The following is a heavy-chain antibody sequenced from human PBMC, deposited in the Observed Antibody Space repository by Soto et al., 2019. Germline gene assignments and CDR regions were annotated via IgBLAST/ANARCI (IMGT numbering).Heavy chain of an antibody. J-gene: IGHJ5*02. V-gene: IGHV1-2*04. CDR3: AREGADFWSGYPNWFDP. CDR2: INPNSGGT. D-gene: IGHD3-3*01. Sequence: QVQLVQSGAEVKKPGASVKVSCKASGYTFTGYYMHWVRQAPGQGLEWMGWINPNSGGTNYAQKFQGWVTMTRDTSISTAYMELSRLRSDDTAVYYCAREGADFWSGYPNWFDPWGQGTLVTGSS. CDR1: GYTFTGYY.